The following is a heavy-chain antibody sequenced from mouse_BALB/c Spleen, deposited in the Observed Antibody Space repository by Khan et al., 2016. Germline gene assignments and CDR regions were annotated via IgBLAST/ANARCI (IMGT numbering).Heavy chain of an antibody. CDR1: GYSISSGYS. CDR2: IHYSGST. V-gene: IGHV3-1*02. D-gene: IGHD1-1*01. Sequence: EVQLQESGPDLVKPSQSLSLTCTVTGYSISSGYSWHWIRQFPGNKLEWMAYIHYSGSTNYTPSLKSRISITRDTSKNQLFLQLISVTTEDTATYYCTRGDYDGSGYWGQGTTLTVSS. CDR3: TRGDYDGSGY. J-gene: IGHJ2*01.